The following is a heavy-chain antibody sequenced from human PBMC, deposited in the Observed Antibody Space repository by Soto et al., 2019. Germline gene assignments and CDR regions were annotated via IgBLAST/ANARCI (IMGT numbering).Heavy chain of an antibody. J-gene: IGHJ3*01. V-gene: IGHV3-23*01. CDR1: GFTLDSYA. Sequence: EVKLLESGGGLAQPGGSLRPSGVGPGFTLDSYALSWVGQAPGERLQGFAAISGSADGTDYAHSVRGRFTISRDNAKKTVHLQMDSLRVEDTAVYFCAKDTVGGYSFWSGYYSDGLDVWGQGTLVTVS. CDR2: ISGSADGT. D-gene: IGHD3-3*01. CDR3: AKDTVGGYSFWSGYYSDGLDV.